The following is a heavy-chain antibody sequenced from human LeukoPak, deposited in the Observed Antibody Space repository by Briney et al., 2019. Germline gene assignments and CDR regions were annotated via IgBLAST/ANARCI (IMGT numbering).Heavy chain of an antibody. D-gene: IGHD5-18*01. J-gene: IGHJ4*02. CDR3: ARAKDTAMVPGY. CDR1: GFTFSSYS. V-gene: IGHV3-21*01. Sequence: GGSLRLSCAASGFTFSSYSMNWVRQAPGKGLEWVSSISSSSSYIYYADSVKGRFTISRDNAKNSLYLQMNSLRAEDTAVYYCARAKDTAMVPGYCGQGTLVTVSS. CDR2: ISSSSSYI.